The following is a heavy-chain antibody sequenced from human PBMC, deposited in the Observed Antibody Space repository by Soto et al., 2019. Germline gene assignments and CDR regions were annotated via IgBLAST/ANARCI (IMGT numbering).Heavy chain of an antibody. J-gene: IGHJ4*02. CDR1: GFTFSDHY. D-gene: IGHD2-2*01. V-gene: IGHV3-72*01. Sequence: GGSLRLSCAASGFTFSDHYMDWVRQAPGKGLEWVGRIRNKTRGYTTEYAASVKGRFTISRDDSKNSLYLQMDSLKTEDTAVYYCTRVGYCVGTNCRVSYHSASWGQGTLVTVSS. CDR3: TRVGYCVGTNCRVSYHSAS. CDR2: IRNKTRGYTT.